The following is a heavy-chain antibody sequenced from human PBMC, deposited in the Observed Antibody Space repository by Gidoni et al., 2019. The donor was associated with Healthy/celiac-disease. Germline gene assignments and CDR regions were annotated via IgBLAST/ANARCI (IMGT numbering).Heavy chain of an antibody. CDR2: IYHSGST. D-gene: IGHD5-18*01. J-gene: IGHJ5*02. Sequence: QLQLQESGSGRVKPSQTLSLTCAVSGGSIRRGGYSWSWIRQPPGKGLEWIGYIYHSGSTYYNPSLKSRVTISVDRSKNQFSLKLSSVTAADTAVYYCARTHVDTAMASGWFDPWGQGTLVTVSS. V-gene: IGHV4-30-2*01. CDR1: GGSIRRGGYS. CDR3: ARTHVDTAMASGWFDP.